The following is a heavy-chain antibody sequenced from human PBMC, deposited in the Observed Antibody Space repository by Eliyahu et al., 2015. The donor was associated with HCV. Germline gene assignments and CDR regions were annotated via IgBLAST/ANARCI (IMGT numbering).Heavy chain of an antibody. V-gene: IGHV3-48*02. CDR1: GFTFSSYN. J-gene: IGHJ4*02. CDR3: ARDHFGVVGVFDY. D-gene: IGHD3-3*01. Sequence: EVQLVESGGGLVQPGGSLRLSCAASGFTFSSYNMRWVRQAPGKGLQWVSYISTGSSTIYYADSVKGRFTISRDNAKNSLYLQMNSLRDEDTAVYYCARDHFGVVGVFDYWGQGTLVTVSS. CDR2: ISTGSSTI.